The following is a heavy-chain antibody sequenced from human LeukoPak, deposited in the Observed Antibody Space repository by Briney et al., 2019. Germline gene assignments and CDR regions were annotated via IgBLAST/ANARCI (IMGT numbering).Heavy chain of an antibody. V-gene: IGHV4-39*07. Sequence: SETLSLTCTVSGGSISSSSYYWGWIRQPPGKGLEWIGSIYYSGSTNYNPSLKSRVTISVDTSKTQFSLKLSSVTAADTAVYYCARSVEGYCRGGSCYSYSYYMDVWGKGTTVTVSS. J-gene: IGHJ6*03. CDR3: ARSVEGYCRGGSCYSYSYYMDV. D-gene: IGHD2-15*01. CDR2: IYYSGST. CDR1: GGSISSSSYY.